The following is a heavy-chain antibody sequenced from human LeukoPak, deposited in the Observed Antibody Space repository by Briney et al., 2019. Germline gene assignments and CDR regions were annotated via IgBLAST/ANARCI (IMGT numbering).Heavy chain of an antibody. CDR3: ARAYYDILTGYYYYYMDV. CDR2: IYHSGST. V-gene: IGHV4-4*02. J-gene: IGHJ6*03. D-gene: IGHD3-9*01. CDR1: GGSISSSNW. Sequence: SGTLSFTCAVSGGSISSSNWWSWVRQPPGKVLEWIGEIYHSGSTNYNPSLKSRVTISVDTSKNQFSLKLSSVTAADTAVYYCARAYYDILTGYYYYYMDVWGKGTTVTVSS.